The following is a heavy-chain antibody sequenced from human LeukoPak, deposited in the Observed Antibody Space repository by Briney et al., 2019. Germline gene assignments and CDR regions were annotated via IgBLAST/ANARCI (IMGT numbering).Heavy chain of an antibody. CDR1: GGSISTYF. CDR2: VYYSGST. J-gene: IGHJ4*02. V-gene: IGHV4-59*01. Sequence: PSETLSLTCTVSGGSISTYFWSWIRQPPGKGLEWIGYVYYSGSTNYNPSLKSRVTISVDTSKNQFSLKLTSVTAADTAVYYCARSALYTSGSYYNPQPFDYWGQGTLVTVSS. CDR3: ARSALYTSGSYYNPQPFDY. D-gene: IGHD3-10*01.